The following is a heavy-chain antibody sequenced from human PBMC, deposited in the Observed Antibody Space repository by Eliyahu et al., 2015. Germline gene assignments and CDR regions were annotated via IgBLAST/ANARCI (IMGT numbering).Heavy chain of an antibody. CDR2: XYYSGGT. Sequence: QLQLQESGPGLVKPSETLSLTCTVXGGSISSSSYYWGWXRPPPRKGREXIVGXYYSGGTYYNPSLKSRVTISVDTSKNQFSLKLSSVTAADTAVYYCASERHGGYSSSLDGGMDVWGQGTTVTVSS. V-gene: IGHV4-39*01. J-gene: IGHJ6*02. CDR3: ASERHGGYSSSLDGGMDV. D-gene: IGHD6-6*01. CDR1: GGSISSSSYY.